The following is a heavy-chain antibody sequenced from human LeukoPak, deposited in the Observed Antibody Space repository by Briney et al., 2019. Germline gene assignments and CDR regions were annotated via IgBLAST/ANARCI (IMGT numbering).Heavy chain of an antibody. CDR1: GGTFSSYA. V-gene: IGHV1-69*13. Sequence: SVKVSCKASGGTFSSYAISWVRQAPGQGLEWMGGIIPIFGTANYAQKFQGRVTITADESTRTAYMELSSLRSEGTAVYYCARDGYPTAFDYWGQGTLVTVSS. D-gene: IGHD5-12*01. CDR3: ARDGYPTAFDY. CDR2: IIPIFGTA. J-gene: IGHJ4*02.